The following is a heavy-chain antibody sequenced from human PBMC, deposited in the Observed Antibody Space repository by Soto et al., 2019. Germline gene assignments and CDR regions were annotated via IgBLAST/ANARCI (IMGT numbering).Heavy chain of an antibody. Sequence: QVQLQESGPGLVKPSQTLSLTCTVSGGSISSGGYYWSWIRQHPGKGLEWIGYIYYSGSTYYNPSLKSRVTISVDTSKNQFSLKLSSVTAADTAVYYCARAVKGHFDWLLSEYYFDYWGQGTLVTVSS. CDR2: IYYSGST. V-gene: IGHV4-31*03. CDR1: GGSISSGGYY. J-gene: IGHJ4*02. D-gene: IGHD3-9*01. CDR3: ARAVKGHFDWLLSEYYFDY.